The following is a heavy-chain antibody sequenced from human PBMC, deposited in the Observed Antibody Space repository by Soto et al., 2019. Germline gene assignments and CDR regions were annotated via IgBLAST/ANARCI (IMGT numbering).Heavy chain of an antibody. CDR1: GFTFSSYA. Sequence: GGSLRLSCAASGFTFSSYAMSWVRQAPGKGLELVSAISGSGGSTYYADSVKGRFTISRDNSKNTLYLQMNSLRAEDTAVYYCAKDLKSNPYYYDSSGYYRYWGQGTLVTVSS. J-gene: IGHJ4*02. D-gene: IGHD3-22*01. CDR3: AKDLKSNPYYYDSSGYYRY. V-gene: IGHV3-23*01. CDR2: ISGSGGST.